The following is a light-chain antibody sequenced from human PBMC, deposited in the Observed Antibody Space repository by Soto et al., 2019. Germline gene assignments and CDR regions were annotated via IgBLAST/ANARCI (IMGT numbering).Light chain of an antibody. Sequence: QSVLTQPRSVSGSPGQSVTISCTGTSSDVGGYNYVSWYQQHPCKAPKLMIYDVSKRPSGVPDRFSGSKSGNTASLTISGLQAEDEADYCCCSYAGSYTSKVFGGGTKPTVL. CDR1: SSDVGGYNY. V-gene: IGLV2-11*01. J-gene: IGLJ2*01. CDR3: CSYAGSYTSKV. CDR2: DVS.